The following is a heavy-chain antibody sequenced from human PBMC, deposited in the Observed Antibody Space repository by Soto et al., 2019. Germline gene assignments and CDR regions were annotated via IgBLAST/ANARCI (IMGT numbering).Heavy chain of an antibody. CDR1: GFSLSSSGVG. J-gene: IGHJ4*02. V-gene: IGHV2-5*02. D-gene: IGHD3-10*01. Sequence: SGPTLVNPTQTLTLTCTFSGFSLSSSGVGVGWIRQPPGKALEWLALIFWDDDKRYSPSLKSRLTITKDTSKNQVVLTMTNMDPVDTATYYCAHLHITIVRGAFDYWGQGTPVTVSS. CDR3: AHLHITIVRGAFDY. CDR2: IFWDDDK.